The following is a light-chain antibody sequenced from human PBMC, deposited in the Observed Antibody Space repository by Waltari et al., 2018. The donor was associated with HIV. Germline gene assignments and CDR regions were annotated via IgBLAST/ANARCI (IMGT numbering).Light chain of an antibody. CDR1: ALPRKY. Sequence: SYELTQPPSVSVSPGQTARITCSRDALPRKYDYWYPQKAGQAPVVVIIEDTKRPSEIPERFSGSSSRTMAALTISGAQVEDEADYYCFSTDSSGDHRVFGGGTKLTVL. CDR2: EDT. CDR3: FSTDSSGDHRV. V-gene: IGLV3-10*01. J-gene: IGLJ2*01.